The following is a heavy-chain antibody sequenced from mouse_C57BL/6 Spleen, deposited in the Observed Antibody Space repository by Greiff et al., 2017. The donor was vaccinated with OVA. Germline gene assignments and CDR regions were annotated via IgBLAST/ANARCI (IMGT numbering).Heavy chain of an antibody. CDR1: GYTFTSYW. CDR2: IYPGSGST. V-gene: IGHV1-55*01. D-gene: IGHD1-1*01. CDR3: AREGYWHITTVVEYYFDY. Sequence: QVQLQQPGAELVKPGASVKMSCKASGYTFTSYWITWVKQRPGQGLEWIGDIYPGSGSTNYNEKFKSKATLTVDTSSSTAYMQLSSLTSEDSAVYYCAREGYWHITTVVEYYFDYWGQGTTLTVSS. J-gene: IGHJ2*01.